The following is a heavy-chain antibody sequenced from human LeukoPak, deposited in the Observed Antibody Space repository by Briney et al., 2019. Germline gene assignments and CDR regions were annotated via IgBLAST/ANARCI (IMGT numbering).Heavy chain of an antibody. CDR3: ARGRPRSWFGEPTYYFDY. CDR1: GGSISSGSYY. V-gene: IGHV4-61*02. Sequence: SQTLSLTCTVSGGSISSGSYYWSWIRQPAGKGLEWIGRIYTSGSTNYNPSLKSRVTISVDTSKNQFSLKLSSVTAADTAVYYCARGRPRSWFGEPTYYFDYWGQGTLVTVSS. D-gene: IGHD3-10*01. J-gene: IGHJ4*02. CDR2: IYTSGST.